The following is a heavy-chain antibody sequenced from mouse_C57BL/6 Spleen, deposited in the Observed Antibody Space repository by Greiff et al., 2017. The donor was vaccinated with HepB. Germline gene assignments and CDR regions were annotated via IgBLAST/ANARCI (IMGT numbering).Heavy chain of an antibody. V-gene: IGHV5-17*01. D-gene: IGHD4-1*01. CDR3: ARKDWGNWYFDG. J-gene: IGHJ1*03. Sequence: EVKLVESGGGLVKPGGSLKLSCAASGFTFSDYGMHWVRQAPEKGLEWVAYISSGSSTIYYADTVKGRFTISRDNAKNTLFLQMTSLRSEDTAMYYCARKDWGNWYFDGWGTGTTVTVSS. CDR1: GFTFSDYG. CDR2: ISSGSSTI.